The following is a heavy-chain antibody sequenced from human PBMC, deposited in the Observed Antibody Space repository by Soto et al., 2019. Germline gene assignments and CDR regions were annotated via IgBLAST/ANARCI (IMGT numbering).Heavy chain of an antibody. Sequence: QLQLQESGPGLVKPSETLSLTCTVSGGSISSGSYYWGWVRQPPGKWLEWIGSIYYSGNAYYNPSLKSRVAVSVDTSENQFSLKVTSVTATDTAVYYCARHKDTSSRYLLPDFWGQGTLVTVSS. J-gene: IGHJ4*02. V-gene: IGHV4-39*01. CDR3: ARHKDTSSRYLLPDF. D-gene: IGHD6-13*01. CDR2: IYYSGNA. CDR1: GGSISSGSYY.